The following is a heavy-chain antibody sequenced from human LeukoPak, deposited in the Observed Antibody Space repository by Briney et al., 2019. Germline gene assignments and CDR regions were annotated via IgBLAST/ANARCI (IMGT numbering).Heavy chain of an antibody. CDR2: ITWTGGNT. CDR3: VKGPKHSANWYAALDY. Sequence: GGSLRLSCAASGFNFDDYTMHWVRQAPGKGLEWVSLITWTGGNTYYADSVKGRFTISRDNFKSSLYLQMNSLRTEDTALYYCVKGPKHSANWYAALDYWGQGTLVTVSS. D-gene: IGHD6-13*01. V-gene: IGHV3-43*01. CDR1: GFNFDDYT. J-gene: IGHJ4*02.